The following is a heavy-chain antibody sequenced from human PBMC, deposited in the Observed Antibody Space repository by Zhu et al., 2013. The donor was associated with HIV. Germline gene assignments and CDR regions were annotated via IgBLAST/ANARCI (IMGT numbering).Heavy chain of an antibody. D-gene: IGHD3-16*01. J-gene: IGHJ6*02. CDR2: IIPDLGMA. CDR3: ARDLGAVGGTTGYGLDV. V-gene: IGHV1-69*01. Sequence: QVQLVQSGAEVKKPGSSVKVSCKASGGSFYTYAVNWVRQAPGQGLEWMGGIIPDLGMANYPQRLQGRVTISADVSTGTAYMELSRLTSEDTALYYCARDLGAVGGTTGYGLDVWGQGTSVIVSS. CDR1: GGSFYTYA.